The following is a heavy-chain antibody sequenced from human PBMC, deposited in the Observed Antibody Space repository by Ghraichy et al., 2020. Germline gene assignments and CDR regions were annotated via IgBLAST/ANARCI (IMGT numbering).Heavy chain of an antibody. CDR1: GLTFSSYA. CDR3: AKLPLAYFDSSGYPYYFDY. D-gene: IGHD3-22*01. V-gene: IGHV3-23*01. J-gene: IGHJ4*02. CDR2: ISGTGGST. Sequence: GGSLRLSCAASGLTFSSYAMSWVRQAPGKGLEWASAISGTGGSTYYADSVKGRFTISRDNSKNTLYLQVNSLRAEDTAVYYCAKLPLAYFDSSGYPYYFDYWGQGTLVTVSS.